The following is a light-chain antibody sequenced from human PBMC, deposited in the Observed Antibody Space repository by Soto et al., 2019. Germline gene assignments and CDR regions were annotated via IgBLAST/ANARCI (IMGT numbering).Light chain of an antibody. Sequence: EIVLTQSPATLSVSPGERATLSCRASHSVGSTLAWYQQKPGQAPRLLMYDTSTRATGIPARFSGSGSGTEFTLTISSLQSDDVAVYYCQHYNNWPWTVGQGTKVEIK. J-gene: IGKJ1*01. V-gene: IGKV3-15*01. CDR2: DTS. CDR1: HSVGST. CDR3: QHYNNWPWT.